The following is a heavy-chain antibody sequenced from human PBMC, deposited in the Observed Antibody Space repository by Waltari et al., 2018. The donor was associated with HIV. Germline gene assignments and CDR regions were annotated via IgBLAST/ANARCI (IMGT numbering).Heavy chain of an antibody. J-gene: IGHJ5*02. CDR3: ARESEGYYASGTGNWFDP. D-gene: IGHD3-10*01. Sequence: EVQLVESGGGLVQPGGSLRLSCAASGFTFSSYWMHWVRQAPGKGLVGVSLITSDGSSTSYADSVKGRFTISRDNAKNTLYLQMNSLRAEDTAVYYCARESEGYYASGTGNWFDPWGQGTLVTVSS. CDR2: ITSDGSST. CDR1: GFTFSSYW. V-gene: IGHV3-74*01.